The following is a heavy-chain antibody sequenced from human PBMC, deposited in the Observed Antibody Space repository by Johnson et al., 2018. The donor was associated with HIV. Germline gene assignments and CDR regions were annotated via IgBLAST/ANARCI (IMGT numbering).Heavy chain of an antibody. CDR3: AKGRDGDSDAFDI. J-gene: IGHJ3*02. CDR1: GFGFSRYV. CDR2: ISWDGGST. Sequence: EVQLVESGGGVVQPGRSLRASCAASGFGFSRYVMHWVRQAPGKGLEWVSGISWDGGSTYYADSVKGRFTISRDNSKNSLYLQMNSLRTEDTALYYCAKGRDGDSDAFDIWGQGTMVTVSS. V-gene: IGHV3-43*02. D-gene: IGHD4-17*01.